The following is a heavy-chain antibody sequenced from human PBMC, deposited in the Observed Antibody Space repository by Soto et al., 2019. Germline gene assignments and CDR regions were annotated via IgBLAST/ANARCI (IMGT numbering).Heavy chain of an antibody. CDR1: GFTFSNYA. D-gene: IGHD6-19*01. J-gene: IGHJ4*01. CDR3: ANGEQWLTPRQFAY. V-gene: IGHV3-23*01. Sequence: EVQLLESGGTLVQPGGSLRLSCAASGFTFSNYAMTWVRQAPGTGLEWVSDISGSGSSTYYADSVKGRFTISRDNSKNTLYRQLSSLRAEDTAVYYCANGEQWLTPRQFAYWGLGSLVTVSS. CDR2: ISGSGSST.